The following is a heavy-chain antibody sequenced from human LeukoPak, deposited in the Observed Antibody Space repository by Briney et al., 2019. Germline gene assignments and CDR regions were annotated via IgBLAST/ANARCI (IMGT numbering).Heavy chain of an antibody. Sequence: GGSLRLSCAASGFTFDDYAMHWDRHAPGKGLEWVSGISWNSGSIGYADSVKGRFTISRDNAKNSLNLQMNSLRAEDTALYYCAKDHCSGGSCYIPDYWGQGTLVTVSS. CDR1: GFTFDDYA. CDR2: ISWNSGSI. V-gene: IGHV3-9*01. CDR3: AKDHCSGGSCYIPDY. J-gene: IGHJ4*02. D-gene: IGHD2-15*01.